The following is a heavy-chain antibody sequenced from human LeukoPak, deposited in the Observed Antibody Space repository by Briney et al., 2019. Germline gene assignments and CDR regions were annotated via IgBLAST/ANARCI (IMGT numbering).Heavy chain of an antibody. CDR1: GLIFRSYW. J-gene: IGHJ4*02. CDR3: ARERDGRFFDY. V-gene: IGHV3-7*01. CDR2: INQDGSEK. D-gene: IGHD5-24*01. Sequence: PGGSLRLSCAVSGLIFRSYWMSWVRQAPGKGLEWVANINQDGSEKCFVDSVKGRFTISRDNAKNSLHLQMNTLRAEDTAVYYCARERDGRFFDYWGQGTRVTVSS.